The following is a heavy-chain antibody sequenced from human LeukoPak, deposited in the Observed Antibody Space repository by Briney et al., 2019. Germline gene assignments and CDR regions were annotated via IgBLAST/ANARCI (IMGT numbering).Heavy chain of an antibody. CDR3: ARRGNGRDAFDI. CDR2: MYPGDSDT. Sequence: GESLQISCKGSGYSFSTSWIGWVRQMPGKGLEWLGIMYPGDSDTRYNPSFEGQVIISADKSISTAYLQWSSLEASDTAMYYCARRGNGRDAFDIWGQGTMVTVSS. D-gene: IGHD2-15*01. CDR1: GYSFSTSW. J-gene: IGHJ3*02. V-gene: IGHV5-51*01.